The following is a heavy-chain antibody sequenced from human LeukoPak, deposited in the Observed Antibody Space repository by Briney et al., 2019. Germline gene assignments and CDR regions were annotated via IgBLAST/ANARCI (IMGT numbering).Heavy chain of an antibody. V-gene: IGHV4-34*01. CDR2: INHSGSA. CDR1: GGSFSGYY. Sequence: SETLSLTCAVYGGSFSGYYWSWIRQPPGKGLEWIGEINHSGSANYNPSLKSRVTISVDTSKNQFSLKLSSVTAADTAVYYCARDKRPSSGYYYFDYWGQGTQVTVSS. D-gene: IGHD3-22*01. J-gene: IGHJ4*02. CDR3: ARDKRPSSGYYYFDY.